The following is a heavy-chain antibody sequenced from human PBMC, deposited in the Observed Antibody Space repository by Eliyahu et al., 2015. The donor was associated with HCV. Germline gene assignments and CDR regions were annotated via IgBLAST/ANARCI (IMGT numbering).Heavy chain of an antibody. CDR1: GGSFSGYY. D-gene: IGHD2-2*01. Sequence: QVQLQQWGAGLLKPSETLSLTCAVYGGSFSGYYWSWIRQPPGKGLEWIGEINHSGSTNYNPSLKSRVTISVDTSKNQFSLKLSSVTAADTAVYYCARVRLYCSSTSCHLTRGFDPWGQGTLVTVSS. CDR2: INHSGST. CDR3: ARVRLYCSSTSCHLTRGFDP. V-gene: IGHV4-34*01. J-gene: IGHJ5*02.